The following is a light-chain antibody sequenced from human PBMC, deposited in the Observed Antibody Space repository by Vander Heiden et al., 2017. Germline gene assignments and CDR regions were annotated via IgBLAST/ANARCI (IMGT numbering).Light chain of an antibody. Sequence: YVLTQPPSVSVAPGQTASITCGGNNIGGTSVHWYQQKPGQAPVLVVYVDSDRPSGIPDRFSGSNSGNTATLTISRVEAGDEADYYCQVWDISSDHVVFGGGTKLTAL. CDR2: VDS. J-gene: IGLJ3*02. CDR1: NIGGTS. CDR3: QVWDISSDHVV. V-gene: IGLV3-21*02.